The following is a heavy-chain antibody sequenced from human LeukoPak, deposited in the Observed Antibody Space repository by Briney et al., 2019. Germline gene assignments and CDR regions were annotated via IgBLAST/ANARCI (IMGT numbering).Heavy chain of an antibody. CDR2: VTYDGNRQ. CDR3: ARDARHCGTIDCLILYNFDY. V-gene: IGHV3-30-3*01. J-gene: IGHJ4*02. Sequence: VQPGRSLRLSCAASGFTFSSYAMHWVRQAPGKGPEWVAVVTYDGNRQYYADSVKGRVTISRGNSKNTVYLQMNSLRGEDSAVYYCARDARHCGTIDCLILYNFDYWGQGTLVTVSS. CDR1: GFTFSSYA. D-gene: IGHD2-21*01.